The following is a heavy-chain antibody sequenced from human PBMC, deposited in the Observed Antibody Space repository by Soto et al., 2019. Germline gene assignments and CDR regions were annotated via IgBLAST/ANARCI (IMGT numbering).Heavy chain of an antibody. CDR2: TYYRSKWYN. CDR1: GDSVSSNSAA. Sequence: SQTLSLTCAISGDSVSSNSAAWNWIRQSPSRGLEWLGRTYYRSKWYNDYAVSVKSRITINPDTSKNQFSLQLNSVTPEDTAVYYCARATPSEYSSSSVFDYWGQGTLVTVSS. CDR3: ARATPSEYSSSSVFDY. D-gene: IGHD6-6*01. V-gene: IGHV6-1*01. J-gene: IGHJ4*02.